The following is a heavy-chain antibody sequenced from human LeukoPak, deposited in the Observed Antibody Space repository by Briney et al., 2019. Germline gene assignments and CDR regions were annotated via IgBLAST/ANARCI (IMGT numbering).Heavy chain of an antibody. CDR1: GSLFTSSW. Sequence: GGSLQISWQASGSLFTSSWIGWARQLPGKGLEWMAIINPGDSDTRYSPSFQGQVTISADKSISTVYLQWGSLKASDTAMYYCARQPGAGWFDPWGQGTLVTVSS. D-gene: IGHD3-10*01. J-gene: IGHJ5*02. CDR2: INPGDSDT. CDR3: ARQPGAGWFDP. V-gene: IGHV5-51*01.